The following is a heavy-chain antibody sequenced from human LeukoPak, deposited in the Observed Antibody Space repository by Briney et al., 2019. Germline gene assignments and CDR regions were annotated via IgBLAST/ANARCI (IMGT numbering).Heavy chain of an antibody. CDR2: ISSSSSTI. J-gene: IGHJ3*02. V-gene: IGHV3-48*01. CDR1: GFTFSSYS. D-gene: IGHD3-10*01. Sequence: GGSLRLSCAASGFTFSSYSTNWVRQAPGKGLEWVSYISSSSSTIYYADSVKGRFTISRDNAKNSLYLQMNSLRAEDTAVYYCARDKEGEEGDDAFDIWGQGTMVTVSS. CDR3: ARDKEGEEGDDAFDI.